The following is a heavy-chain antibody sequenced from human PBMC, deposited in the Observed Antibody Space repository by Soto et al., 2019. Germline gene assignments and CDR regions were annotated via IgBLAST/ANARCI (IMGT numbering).Heavy chain of an antibody. CDR3: ARGPHYDFWSGYNPTDY. J-gene: IGHJ4*02. D-gene: IGHD3-3*01. CDR2: IIPIFGTA. CDR1: GGTFSSYA. Sequence: QVQLVQSGAEVKKPGSSVKVSCKASGGTFSSYAISWVRQAPGQGLEWMGGIIPIFGTANYAQKFQGRVTITEDESTSTAYIELSSLRSEDTAVYYCARGPHYDFWSGYNPTDYWGQGTLVTVSS. V-gene: IGHV1-69*01.